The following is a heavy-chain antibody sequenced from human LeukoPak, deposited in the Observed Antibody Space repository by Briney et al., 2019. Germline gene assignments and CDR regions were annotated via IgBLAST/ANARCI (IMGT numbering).Heavy chain of an antibody. D-gene: IGHD3-22*01. CDR1: GYTFTGYY. CDR2: INPNSGGT. J-gene: IGHJ3*02. Sequence: GASVKVSCKASGYTFTGYYMHWVRQAPGQGLEWMGWINPNSGGTNYAQKFQGRVTMTRDTSISTAYMELSRLRSDDTAVYYCARAYMIVVADDAFDIWGQGTMVTVSS. CDR3: ARAYMIVVADDAFDI. V-gene: IGHV1-2*02.